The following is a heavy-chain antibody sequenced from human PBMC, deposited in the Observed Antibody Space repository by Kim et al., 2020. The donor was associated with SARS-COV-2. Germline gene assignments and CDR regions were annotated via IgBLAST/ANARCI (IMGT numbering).Heavy chain of an antibody. D-gene: IGHD3-3*01. V-gene: IGHV3-23*01. CDR3: AKDYDFWSGYYGYFQH. Sequence: GGSLRLSCAASGFTFSSYAMSWVRQAPGKGLEWVSAISGSGGSTYYADSVKGRFTISRDNSKNTLYLQMNSLRAEDTAVYYCAKDYDFWSGYYGYFQHWGQGTLVTVSS. CDR2: ISGSGGST. CDR1: GFTFSSYA. J-gene: IGHJ1*01.